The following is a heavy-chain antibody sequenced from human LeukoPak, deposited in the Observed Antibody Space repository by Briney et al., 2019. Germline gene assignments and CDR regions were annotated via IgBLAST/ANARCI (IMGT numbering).Heavy chain of an antibody. Sequence: PGVSLRLSCSMSGFTLSHYAMSWVRQAPGKGLEWVSTIDGGGGSTDHTDSVKGRFTISRDNSKNTLYLQMNSLGAEDTAVYYCAKGHRYCTSGNCNSAVDYWGQGTLVTVSS. V-gene: IGHV3-23*01. CDR1: GFTLSHYA. J-gene: IGHJ4*02. CDR2: IDGGGGST. CDR3: AKGHRYCTSGNCNSAVDY. D-gene: IGHD2-15*01.